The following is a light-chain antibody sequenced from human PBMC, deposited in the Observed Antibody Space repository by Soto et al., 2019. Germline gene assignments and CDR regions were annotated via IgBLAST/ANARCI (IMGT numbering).Light chain of an antibody. J-gene: IGLJ1*01. Sequence: QSALNQPASVSGSPGQSITISCTGTSSDVGGYNYVSWLQQHPGKVPKLIIYDVSSRPSGVSNRFSGSKSGNTASLTISGLQAEDEADYYCTSYTSSNTHVFGGGTKVTVL. CDR2: DVS. V-gene: IGLV2-14*01. CDR3: TSYTSSNTHV. CDR1: SSDVGGYNY.